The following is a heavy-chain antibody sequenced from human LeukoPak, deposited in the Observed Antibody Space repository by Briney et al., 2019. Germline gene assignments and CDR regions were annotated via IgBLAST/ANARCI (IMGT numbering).Heavy chain of an antibody. D-gene: IGHD1-26*01. CDR2: ISTSGSAM. CDR3: ASSGSYRFDY. CDR1: GFTFSRYT. Sequence: GGSLRLSCAASGFTFSRYTMNWVRQAPGKGLEWVSHISTSGSAMYYADSVKGRFTISGDNAKDSLYLQMNSLRDEDTAVYYCASSGSYRFDYWGQGTLVTVSS. V-gene: IGHV3-48*02. J-gene: IGHJ4*02.